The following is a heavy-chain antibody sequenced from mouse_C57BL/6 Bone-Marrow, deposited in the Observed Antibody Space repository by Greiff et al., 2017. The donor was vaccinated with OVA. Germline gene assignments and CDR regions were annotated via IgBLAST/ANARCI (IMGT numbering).Heavy chain of an antibody. Sequence: VQLQQPGAELVMPGASVKLSCKASGYTFTSYWMHWVKQRPGQGLEWIGEIDPSDSYTNYNQKFKGKSTLTVDKSSSTAYMQLSSLTSEDSAVYYCARSSNYDAMDYWGQGTSVTVSS. CDR3: ARSSNYDAMDY. CDR1: GYTFTSYW. CDR2: IDPSDSYT. V-gene: IGHV1-69*01. J-gene: IGHJ4*01. D-gene: IGHD2-5*01.